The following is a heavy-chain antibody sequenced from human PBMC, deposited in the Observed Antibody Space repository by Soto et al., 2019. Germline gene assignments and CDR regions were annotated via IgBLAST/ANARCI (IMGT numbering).Heavy chain of an antibody. CDR3: RVTGVSEVDY. J-gene: IGHJ4*02. V-gene: IGHV1-2*02. D-gene: IGHD2-8*01. CDR2: IYPDSGGT. CDR1: GYAFSGFY. Sequence: GSVKVYYKTSGYAFSGFYIHLVRQAPGQGLESMGWIYPDSGGTDYAQKFQGRVTMTRDTSISTAYMELSRLRSDDTAVYYCRVTGVSEVDYWGQGTMVTVSS.